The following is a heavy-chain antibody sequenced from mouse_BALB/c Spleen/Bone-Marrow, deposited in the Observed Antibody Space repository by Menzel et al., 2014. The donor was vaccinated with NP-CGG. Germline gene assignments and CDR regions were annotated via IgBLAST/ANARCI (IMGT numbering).Heavy chain of an antibody. Sequence: VQLQQSGAELVRPGASVKLSCKASGYTFTTYWTHWVKQRPGQGLEWIGEINPSDGRTNYSEKFKSKATLTVDKSSNTAYMQLSSLTSEDSAVYYCARRDSSGYLFDYWGQGTTLTVSS. J-gene: IGHJ2*01. CDR1: GYTFTTYW. D-gene: IGHD3-2*01. CDR3: ARRDSSGYLFDY. V-gene: IGHV1S81*02. CDR2: INPSDGRT.